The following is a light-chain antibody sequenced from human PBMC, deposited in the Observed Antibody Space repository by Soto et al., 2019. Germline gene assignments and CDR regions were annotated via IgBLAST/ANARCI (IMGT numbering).Light chain of an antibody. Sequence: DIQMTQSPSSLSASVGDRVTITFRASQGISNYLAWYQQKPGKVPKLLIYAASTLQSGVPSRFSGSGSGTDFTLTISSLQPEDVATYYCQKYNSAPSTFGPGTKVDI. J-gene: IGKJ3*01. CDR2: AAS. CDR3: QKYNSAPST. CDR1: QGISNY. V-gene: IGKV1-27*01.